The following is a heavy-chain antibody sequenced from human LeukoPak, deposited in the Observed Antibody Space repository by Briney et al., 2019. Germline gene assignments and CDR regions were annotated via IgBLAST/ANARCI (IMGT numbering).Heavy chain of an antibody. Sequence: PSETLSLTCTVSGDSISSYYWSWLRQPPGKGLEWIGYIFHRGGTSYNPSLKSRILFSVDTSQNQFSLKLNSVTAADTAVYYCVREILYCSGGSCYRGPFDNWGQGTLVTVSA. CDR1: GDSISSYY. J-gene: IGHJ4*02. CDR3: VREILYCSGGSCYRGPFDN. D-gene: IGHD2-15*01. V-gene: IGHV4-59*12. CDR2: IFHRGGT.